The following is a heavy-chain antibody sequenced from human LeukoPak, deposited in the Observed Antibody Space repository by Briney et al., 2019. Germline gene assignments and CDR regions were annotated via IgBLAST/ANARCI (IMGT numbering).Heavy chain of an antibody. CDR2: ISSSSSYI. D-gene: IGHD3-9*01. CDR3: ARDGDILTGPPSWFVP. V-gene: IGHV3-21*01. J-gene: IGHJ5*02. Sequence: GGSLRLSCAASGFTFSSYSMNWVRKAPGKGLEWVSSISSSSSYIYYADSVKGRFTISRDNAKNSLHLQMNSLRDEDTAVYYCARDGDILTGPPSWFVPWGQGTLVTVSS. CDR1: GFTFSSYS.